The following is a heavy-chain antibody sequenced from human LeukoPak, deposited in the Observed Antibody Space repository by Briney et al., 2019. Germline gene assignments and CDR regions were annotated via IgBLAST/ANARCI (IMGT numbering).Heavy chain of an antibody. CDR1: GGSFSGYY. J-gene: IGHJ5*02. V-gene: IGHV4-34*01. CDR3: ARGGYDFWSGYVPTNWFDP. Sequence: TSETLSLTCAVYGGSFSGYYWSWIRQPPGKGLEWIGEINHSGSTNYNPSLKSRVTISVDTSKNQLSLKLSSVTAADTAVYYCARGGYDFWSGYVPTNWFDPWGQGTLVTVSS. CDR2: INHSGST. D-gene: IGHD3-3*01.